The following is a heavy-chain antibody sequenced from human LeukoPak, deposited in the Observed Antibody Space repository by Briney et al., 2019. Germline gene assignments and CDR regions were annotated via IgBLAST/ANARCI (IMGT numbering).Heavy chain of an antibody. Sequence: GGSLRLSCAASGFTFSSYGMHWVRQAPGKGLEWVAFIRYDGSNKYYADSVRGRFTISRDNSKNTVYLQMNSLRAEDTAVYYCARGPRFAIRMIVVVTKGHFDYWGQGTLVTVSS. J-gene: IGHJ4*02. CDR2: IRYDGSNK. V-gene: IGHV3-30*02. D-gene: IGHD3-22*01. CDR1: GFTFSSYG. CDR3: ARGPRFAIRMIVVVTKGHFDY.